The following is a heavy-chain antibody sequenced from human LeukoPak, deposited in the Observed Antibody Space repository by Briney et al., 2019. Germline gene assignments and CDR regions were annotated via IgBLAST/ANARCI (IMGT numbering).Heavy chain of an antibody. D-gene: IGHD3-10*01. J-gene: IGHJ4*02. CDR2: TYYSGST. CDR3: TRANGYGLIDY. CDR1: GGSIRSSSYY. Sequence: PSETLSLTCTVSGGSIRSSSYYWGWIRQPPGQGLEWIGYTYYSGSTYYNPSLKSRVTISVDTSKNQFSLILSSVTAVDTAMYYCTRANGYGLIDYWGQGTLVTVSS. V-gene: IGHV4-39*07.